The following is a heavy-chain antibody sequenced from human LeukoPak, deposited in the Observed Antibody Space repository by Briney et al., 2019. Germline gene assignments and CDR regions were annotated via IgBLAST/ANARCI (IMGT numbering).Heavy chain of an antibody. D-gene: IGHD3-9*01. CDR2: INPNSGGT. CDR1: GYTFTGYY. V-gene: IGHV1-2*02. CDR3: ARDDVLTPFDP. Sequence: ASVKVSCKASGYTFTGYYMHWVRQAPGQGLEWMGWINPNSGGTNFAQKFQGRVTMTGDTSVSTAYMELSNLTSDDTAVYYCARDDVLTPFDPWGQGTLVIVSS. J-gene: IGHJ5*02.